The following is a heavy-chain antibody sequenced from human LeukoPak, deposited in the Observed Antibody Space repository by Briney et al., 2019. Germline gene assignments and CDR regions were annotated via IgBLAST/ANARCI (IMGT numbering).Heavy chain of an antibody. D-gene: IGHD1-1*01. J-gene: IGHJ4*02. V-gene: IGHV3-7*01. CDR1: QFTFNGSW. Sequence: GSLRLSCSDSQFTFNGSWMNWVRQAPGKGLEWVANMDPTGSQKRFVDSVRGRFTISKDNPGASLYLDMHSLRAEDTAIYYCAIWTSGNNWGQGTLVTVSS. CDR2: MDPTGSQK. CDR3: AIWTSGNN.